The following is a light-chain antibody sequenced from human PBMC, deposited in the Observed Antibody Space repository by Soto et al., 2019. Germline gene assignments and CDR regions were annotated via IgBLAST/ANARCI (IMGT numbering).Light chain of an antibody. V-gene: IGKV1-39*01. CDR3: QHSTTWT. Sequence: DIQMTQSPSSLSASVGDRVTVICQASQDISNYLNWYQQKPGKAPKLLIYAAPSLQSGVPSRFSGSGSETDFTLTISSLQPEDFATYSCQHSTTWTFGQGTKVDIK. CDR2: AAP. CDR1: QDISNY. J-gene: IGKJ1*01.